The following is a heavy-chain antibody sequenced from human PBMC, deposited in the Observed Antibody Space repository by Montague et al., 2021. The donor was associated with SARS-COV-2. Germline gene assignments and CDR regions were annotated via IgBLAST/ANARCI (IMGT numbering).Heavy chain of an antibody. CDR2: ISSRSGTI. Sequence: SLRLSCAASGFIFSRYNMNWVRQAPGKGLEWVSYISSRSGTIYYADSLKGRFTISRDNAKNALYLQMNSLRAEDTAVYYCARALSASYSVGGDSFDIWGQGTMVTVSS. J-gene: IGHJ3*02. D-gene: IGHD5/OR15-5a*01. V-gene: IGHV3-48*04. CDR1: GFIFSRYN. CDR3: ARALSASYSVGGDSFDI.